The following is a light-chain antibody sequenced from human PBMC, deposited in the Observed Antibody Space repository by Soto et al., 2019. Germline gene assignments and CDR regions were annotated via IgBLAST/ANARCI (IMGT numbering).Light chain of an antibody. CDR3: QQYNHAPT. Sequence: DIQMTQSPSSLSASVGDRVTITCRASQGISNYLAWYQQKPGKVPELLIYAASTLQSGVPSRFSGSGSGTACTLNIRRLQPAGVATYYCQQYNHAPTSGGWTKFEIK. CDR1: QGISNY. CDR2: AAS. V-gene: IGKV1-27*01. J-gene: IGKJ4*01.